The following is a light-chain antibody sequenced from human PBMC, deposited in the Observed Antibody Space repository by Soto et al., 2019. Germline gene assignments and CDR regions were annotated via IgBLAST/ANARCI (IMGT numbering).Light chain of an antibody. CDR1: QSISSTS. CDR2: GAS. J-gene: IGKJ5*01. CDR3: QQYGNSPFT. V-gene: IGKV3-20*01. Sequence: EVVLTQSPGTLSLSPGERATLSFSASQSISSTSLAWYQQKPGQAPRLLIYGASTRATGIPDRFSGSESGTDFTLTISRLEPEDFVVYYCQQYGNSPFTFGQGTRLEIK.